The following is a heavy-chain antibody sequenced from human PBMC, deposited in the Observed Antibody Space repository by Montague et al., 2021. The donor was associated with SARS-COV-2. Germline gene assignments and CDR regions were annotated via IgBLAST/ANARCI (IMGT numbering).Heavy chain of an antibody. CDR3: ARLRDGVIPSPILGVGPYYSYYYMDV. CDR2: INHGGST. D-gene: IGHD3-10*01. V-gene: IGHV4-34*01. J-gene: IGHJ6*03. Sequence: SETLSLTCAVHGTSFSGYYWNWIRQPPGKGLEWIGEINHGGSTKYSPSLKSRLTISADTSKNQFSLKLPSVAAADPAVYYCARLRDGVIPSPILGVGPYYSYYYMDVWGRGTTVTVSS. CDR1: GTSFSGYY.